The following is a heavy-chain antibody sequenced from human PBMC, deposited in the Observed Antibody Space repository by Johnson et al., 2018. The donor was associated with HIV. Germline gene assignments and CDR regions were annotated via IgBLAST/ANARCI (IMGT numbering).Heavy chain of an antibody. V-gene: IGHV3-33*08. CDR2: IRYDGSNK. D-gene: IGHD5-18*01. CDR1: GFTFSSYS. J-gene: IGHJ3*02. CDR3: ANGGYSYGYDAFDI. Sequence: QVQLVESGGGVVQPGRSLRLSCAASGFTFSSYSMHWVRQAPGKGLEWVAFIRYDGSNKYYADSVKGRFTISRDNSKNTLYLQMNSLRAEDTAVYYCANGGYSYGYDAFDIWGQGTMVTVSS.